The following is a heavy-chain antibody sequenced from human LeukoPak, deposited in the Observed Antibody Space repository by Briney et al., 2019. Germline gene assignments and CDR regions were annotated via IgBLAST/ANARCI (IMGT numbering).Heavy chain of an antibody. D-gene: IGHD3-22*01. CDR2: IWYDGTNK. CDR3: ARAQTYYDSSGYYFDY. V-gene: IGHV3-33*01. J-gene: IGHJ4*02. Sequence: PGKSLRLSCTASGFTFSDYGMHWVRQPPGKGLEWVAIIWYDGTNKNYADSVKGRFTISRDNSKNTLYLQMNSLRAEDTAVYYCARAQTYYDSSGYYFDYWGQGTLVTVSS. CDR1: GFTFSDYG.